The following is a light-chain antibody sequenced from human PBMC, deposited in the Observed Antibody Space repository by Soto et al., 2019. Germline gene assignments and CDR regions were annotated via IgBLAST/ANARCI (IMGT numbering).Light chain of an antibody. J-gene: IGLJ1*01. CDR1: SXDVGGYNY. CDR3: SSYAGSYTYV. Sequence: QSALTQPRSVSGSPGQSVTISCTGTSXDVGGYNYVSWYQQHPGKAPKLMIYDVSKRPSGVPDRFSGSKSGSTASLTISGLQAEDEADYYCSSYAGSYTYVFGTGTKVTVL. CDR2: DVS. V-gene: IGLV2-11*01.